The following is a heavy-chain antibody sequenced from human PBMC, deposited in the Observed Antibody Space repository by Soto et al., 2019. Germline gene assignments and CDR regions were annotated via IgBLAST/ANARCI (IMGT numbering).Heavy chain of an antibody. J-gene: IGHJ1*01. CDR1: GFTFSTYS. V-gene: IGHV3-48*02. CDR3: ARDHYDSSGYYDGVGYFLH. Sequence: LRLSCAASGFTFSTYSMNWVRQAPGKGLEWVSFISSSGGTIYYADSVKGRFTISRDNAKNSLYLHMNSLTDEDTAVYYCARDHYDSSGYYDGVGYFLHWGQGTLVTVSS. D-gene: IGHD3-22*01. CDR2: ISSSGGTI.